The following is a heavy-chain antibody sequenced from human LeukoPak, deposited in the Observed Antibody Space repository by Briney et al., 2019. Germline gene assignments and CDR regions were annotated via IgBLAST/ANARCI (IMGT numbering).Heavy chain of an antibody. J-gene: IGHJ5*02. D-gene: IGHD2-15*01. CDR2: IYPGDSNT. CDR3: ARPGGHCSGGSCYHWFDP. Sequence: GESLKISCKGSGYSFTSYLIGWVLQMPGEGLEWMGIIYPGDSNTKYSPSFKGQVTISADKSISTAYLQWSSLKASDTAVYYCARPGGHCSGGSCYHWFDPWGQGTLVTVSS. V-gene: IGHV5-51*01. CDR1: GYSFTSYL.